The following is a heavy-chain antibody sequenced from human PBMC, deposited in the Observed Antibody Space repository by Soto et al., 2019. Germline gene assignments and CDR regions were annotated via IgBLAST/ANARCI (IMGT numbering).Heavy chain of an antibody. CDR3: ASSAGLDHLLNYSGLNV. V-gene: IGHV1-69*01. J-gene: IGHJ6*02. Sequence: QVLLVQSSAEVKKPGSSVKVSCKASGGTFTSTAFSWVRQAPGQGLEWMGGIIPDLGTPNYAQKFQARLTVTADASTTTVHMELSSLRSDDTAVYYCASSAGLDHLLNYSGLNVWGQGTTVTVSS. CDR2: IIPDLGTP. D-gene: IGHD6-13*01. CDR1: GGTFTSTA.